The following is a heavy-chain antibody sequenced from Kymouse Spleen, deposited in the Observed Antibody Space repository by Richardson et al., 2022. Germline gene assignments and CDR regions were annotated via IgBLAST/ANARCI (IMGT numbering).Heavy chain of an antibody. CDR3: ARVREITGTPFDY. V-gene: IGHV4-59*01. Sequence: QVQLQESGPGLVKPSETLSLTCTVSGGSISSYYWSWIRQPPGKGLEWIGYIYYSGSTNYNPSLKSRVTISVDTSKNQFSLKLSSVTAADTAVYYCARVREITGTPFDYWGQGTLVTVSS. D-gene: IGHD1-20*01,IGHD1-7*01. J-gene: IGHJ4*02. CDR2: IYYSGST. CDR1: GGSISSYY.